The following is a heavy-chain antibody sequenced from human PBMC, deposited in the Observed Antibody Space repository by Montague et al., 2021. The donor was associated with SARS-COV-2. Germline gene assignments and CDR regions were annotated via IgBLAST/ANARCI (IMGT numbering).Heavy chain of an antibody. J-gene: IGHJ4*01. D-gene: IGHD4-17*01. CDR1: GGFISSSSYW. CDR2: FYNAGGT. V-gene: IGHV4-39*01. Sequence: SETLSLTCTVSGGFISSSSYWWGWVRQPPGMGLDWIGSFYNAGGTYGNPSLKSRVTISVDTSKNQFSLNVTSVTAADTAIYYCTRHPYIDYGEIAYFDSWGHGILVTVS. CDR3: TRHPYIDYGEIAYFDS.